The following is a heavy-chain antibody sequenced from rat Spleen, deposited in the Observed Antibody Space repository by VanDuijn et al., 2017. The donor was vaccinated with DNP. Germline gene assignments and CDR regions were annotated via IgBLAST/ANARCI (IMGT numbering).Heavy chain of an antibody. J-gene: IGHJ2*01. CDR1: GFSLTDYS. V-gene: IGHV2-41*01. CDR3: ARAQTPYSSYTPFDY. Sequence: QVQLKESGPGMVQPSQTLSLTCTVSGFSLTDYSIHWVRQPPGKDLEWMGVIWNTGGTQYNSALKSRLSISKDTSKTQVFLKMNSLQTEDTATYYCARAQTPYSSYTPFDYWGQGVMVTVSS. D-gene: IGHD1-2*01. CDR2: IWNTGGT.